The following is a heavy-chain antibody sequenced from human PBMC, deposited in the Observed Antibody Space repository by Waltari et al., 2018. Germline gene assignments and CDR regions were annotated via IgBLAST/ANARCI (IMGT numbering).Heavy chain of an antibody. J-gene: IGHJ3*02. V-gene: IGHV4-59*10. CDR3: ARDRGDYYDSSGYYRGGAFDI. Sequence: QVQLQQWGAGLLKPSETLSLTCAVYGGSFSGYYWSWIRQPAGKGLEWIGRIYTSGSTNYNPSLKSRVTISVDTSKNQFSLKLRAVTAADTAVYYCARDRGDYYDSSGYYRGGAFDIWGQGTMVTVSS. CDR2: IYTSGST. D-gene: IGHD3-22*01. CDR1: GGSFSGYY.